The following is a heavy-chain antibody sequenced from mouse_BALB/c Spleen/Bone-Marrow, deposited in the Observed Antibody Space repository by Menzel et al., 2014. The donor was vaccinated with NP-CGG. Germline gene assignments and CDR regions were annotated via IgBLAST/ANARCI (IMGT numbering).Heavy chain of an antibody. CDR2: IDTSDSYI. D-gene: IGHD2-14*01. CDR3: ARSDYRYDPLAN. Sequence: VQLQQSGSELVMPGASVKMSCKASGYSFTDYWMHWVKQRPGQGLEWIGAIDTSDSYISYNQKFKGKATLTVDESSSTAYMQLSRLTSEDSAVYHCARSDYRYDPLANWGQGTLVTVPA. V-gene: IGHV1-69*01. J-gene: IGHJ3*01. CDR1: GYSFTDYW.